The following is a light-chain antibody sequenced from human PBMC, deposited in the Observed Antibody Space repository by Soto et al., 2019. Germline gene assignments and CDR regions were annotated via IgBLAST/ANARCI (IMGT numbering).Light chain of an antibody. CDR1: SSSIGAGYD. CDR3: QSYDSSLSGRVV. V-gene: IGLV1-40*01. CDR2: GDS. J-gene: IGLJ2*01. Sequence: QSALTQPPSVSGAPGQRVTISCTGCSSSIGAGYDVHWYQHLPGTAPKLLIYGDSNRPSGVPDRFSGYKSGTSASLAITGLPAEDEGDYYCQSYDSSLSGRVVFVGGTTLTVL.